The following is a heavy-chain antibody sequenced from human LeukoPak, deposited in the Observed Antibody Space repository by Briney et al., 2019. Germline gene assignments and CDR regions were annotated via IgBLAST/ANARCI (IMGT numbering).Heavy chain of an antibody. V-gene: IGHV4-39*01. J-gene: IGHJ4*02. Sequence: SETLSLTCTVSGGSISSSSYYWGWIRQPPGKGLEWIGSIYYSGSTYYNPSLKSRVTISVDTSKNQFSLKLSSVTAADTAVYYFARHGSVAYYDILTGYGARGYFDYWGQGTLVTVSS. CDR1: GGSISSSSYY. CDR2: IYYSGST. CDR3: ARHGSVAYYDILTGYGARGYFDY. D-gene: IGHD3-9*01.